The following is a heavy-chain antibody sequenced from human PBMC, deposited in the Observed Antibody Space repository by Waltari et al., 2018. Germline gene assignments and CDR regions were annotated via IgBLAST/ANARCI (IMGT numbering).Heavy chain of an antibody. CDR1: GYSISSGYY. CDR2: IYHSGST. CDR3: ARTYDSSGS. Sequence: QVQLQESGPGLVKPSETLSLTCAVSGYSISSGYYWGWIRQPPGKGLEWIGSIYHSGSTYYNPSLKSRVTISVDTSKNPFSLKLSSVTAADTAVYYCARTYDSSGSWGQGTLVTVSS. V-gene: IGHV4-38-2*01. D-gene: IGHD3-22*01. J-gene: IGHJ5*02.